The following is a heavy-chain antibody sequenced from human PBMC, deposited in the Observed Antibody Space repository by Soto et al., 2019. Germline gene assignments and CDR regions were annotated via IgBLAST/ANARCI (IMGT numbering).Heavy chain of an antibody. V-gene: IGHV2-5*02. CDR1: GFSLSTSGVG. CDR3: AHVYGGYDNFDC. D-gene: IGHD5-12*01. CDR2: IYWDDDK. J-gene: IGHJ4*02. Sequence: QITLKESGPTLVKPTQTLTLTCTFSGFSLSTSGVGVGWIRQPPGKALEWLALIYWDDDKRYSPSLKSRLTITQDTSKNQVVLTITNMPPVDTATSYPAHVYGGYDNFDCWGQGTLVTVSS.